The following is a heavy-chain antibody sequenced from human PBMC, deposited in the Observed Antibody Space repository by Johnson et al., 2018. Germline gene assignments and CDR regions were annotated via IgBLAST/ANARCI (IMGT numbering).Heavy chain of an antibody. CDR2: IYYSGST. CDR3: ARRTTDYMDG. Sequence: QVQLQESGPGLVKPSETLSLTCTVSGGSISSSSYYWGWIRQPPGKGLEWIGSIYYSGSTYYNPSLKSRVTISVDTSKNQFSLKLSSVTAADTAVYYWARRTTDYMDGWGKGTTVTVSS. D-gene: IGHD1-7*01. V-gene: IGHV4-39*07. J-gene: IGHJ6*03. CDR1: GGSISSSSYY.